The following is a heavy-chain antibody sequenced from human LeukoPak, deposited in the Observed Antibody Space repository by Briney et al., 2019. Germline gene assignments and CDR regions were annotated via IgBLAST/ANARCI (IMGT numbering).Heavy chain of an antibody. V-gene: IGHV3-48*04. CDR1: GFTFGSHS. CDR2: ISSSSSTI. D-gene: IGHD6-19*01. Sequence: GGSLRLSYAASGFTFGSHSMNWVRQAPGKGLEWVSYISSSSSTIYYADSVKGRFTISRDNAKNSLYLQMNSLRAEDTAVYYSVVAGTGGFDYWGQGTLVTVSS. J-gene: IGHJ4*02. CDR3: VVAGTGGFDY.